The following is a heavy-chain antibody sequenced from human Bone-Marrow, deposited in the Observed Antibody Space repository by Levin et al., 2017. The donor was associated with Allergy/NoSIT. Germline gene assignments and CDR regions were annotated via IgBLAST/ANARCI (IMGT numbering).Heavy chain of an antibody. CDR1: GFTFDDFA. CDR3: AKDLGDGYNWEFFDY. D-gene: IGHD5-24*01. CDR2: ISWNSGSI. Sequence: SLKISCAASGFTFDDFAMHWVRQPPGKGLEWVSGISWNSGSIAYADSVKGRFTISRDNAKKSLYLQMNNLRPEDTALYFCAKDLGDGYNWEFFDYWGQGTRVTVSS. V-gene: IGHV3-9*01. J-gene: IGHJ4*02.